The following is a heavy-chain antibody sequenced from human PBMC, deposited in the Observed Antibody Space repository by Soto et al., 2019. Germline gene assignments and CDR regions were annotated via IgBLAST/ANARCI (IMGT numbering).Heavy chain of an antibody. CDR2: IIPIRGIA. J-gene: IGHJ6*03. Sequence: QVQLVQSGAEVKKPGSSVKVSCKASGGTFSSYTISWVRQAPGHGLEWMGRIIPIRGIANYAQKFQGRVTITAYKSTSTAYMELSSLRSEDTAVYYCARDQNSQYCSGGSCYSPGGYMDVWGKGTTLSVSS. V-gene: IGHV1-69*08. CDR3: ARDQNSQYCSGGSCYSPGGYMDV. D-gene: IGHD2-15*01. CDR1: GGTFSSYT.